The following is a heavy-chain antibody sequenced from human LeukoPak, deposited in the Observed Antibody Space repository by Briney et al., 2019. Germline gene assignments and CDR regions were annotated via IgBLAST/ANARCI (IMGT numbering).Heavy chain of an antibody. V-gene: IGHV3-74*01. Sequence: PGGSLRLSCAVSGLTLSSYRMHWVRQAPGKGLVWVSAIETDGKSAPYADSVRGRFTISRDNSKNSLYLQMNSLRAEDTALYHCAKDIRPAVAGFNFDYWGQGTLVTVSS. CDR3: AKDIRPAVAGFNFDY. CDR1: GLTLSSYR. CDR2: IETDGKSA. D-gene: IGHD6-19*01. J-gene: IGHJ4*02.